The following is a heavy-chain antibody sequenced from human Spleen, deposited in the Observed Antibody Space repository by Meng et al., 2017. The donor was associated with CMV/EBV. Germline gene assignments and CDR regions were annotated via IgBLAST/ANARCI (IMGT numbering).Heavy chain of an antibody. CDR1: GDSVSSNSAA. CDR3: ARDELRLGQFNAFDI. Sequence: SCAISGDSVSSNSAAWNWIRQSPSRGLEWLGRTYYRSKWYNDYAVSAKSRIIINADTSKNQFSLQLNSVTPEDTAVYYCARDELRLGQFNAFDIWGQGTMVTVSS. D-gene: IGHD3-16*01. CDR2: TYYRSKWYN. J-gene: IGHJ3*02. V-gene: IGHV6-1*01.